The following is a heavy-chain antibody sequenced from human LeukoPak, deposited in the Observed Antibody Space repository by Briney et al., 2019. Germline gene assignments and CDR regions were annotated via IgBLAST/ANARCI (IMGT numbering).Heavy chain of an antibody. J-gene: IGHJ3*02. Sequence: GGSLRLSCAASGFTFSSYNMNWVRQAPGKGLEWVSSISGSGTYMFYPDSVKGRFTISRDNARNSLYLQMSSLRAEGTAVYYCARDYYFASGTPHAFDIWGQGTMVTVSS. CDR2: ISGSGTYM. V-gene: IGHV3-21*01. D-gene: IGHD3-10*01. CDR1: GFTFSSYN. CDR3: ARDYYFASGTPHAFDI.